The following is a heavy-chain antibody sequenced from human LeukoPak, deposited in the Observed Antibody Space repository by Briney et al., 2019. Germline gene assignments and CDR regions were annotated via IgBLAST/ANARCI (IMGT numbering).Heavy chain of an antibody. Sequence: GASVKVSCKASGYTFTGYYMHWVRQAPGQGLEWMGWINPNSGGTNYAQKFQGRVTMTRDTSISTAYMELSGLRSDDTAVYYCATDRAYCGGDCYPTVFDYWGQGTLVTVSS. D-gene: IGHD2-21*02. J-gene: IGHJ4*02. V-gene: IGHV1-2*02. CDR1: GYTFTGYY. CDR2: INPNSGGT. CDR3: ATDRAYCGGDCYPTVFDY.